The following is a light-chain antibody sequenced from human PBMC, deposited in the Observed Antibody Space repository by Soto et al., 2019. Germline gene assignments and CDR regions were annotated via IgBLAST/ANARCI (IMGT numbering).Light chain of an antibody. CDR3: QQYGSSPPKT. V-gene: IGKV3-20*01. CDR2: GAS. J-gene: IGKJ1*01. Sequence: EIILTQSPATLSVSPGERATLSCRASQSVNSNLAWYQQKPGQAPRLLIYGASSRATGIPDRFSGSGSGTDFTLTISRLEPEDFAVYYCQQYGSSPPKTFGQGTKVEIK. CDR1: QSVNSN.